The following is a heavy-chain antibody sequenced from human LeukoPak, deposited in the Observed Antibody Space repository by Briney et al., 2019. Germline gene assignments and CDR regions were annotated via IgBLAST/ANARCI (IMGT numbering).Heavy chain of an antibody. V-gene: IGHV1-8*01. CDR1: GYTFSSYD. D-gene: IGHD3-10*01. CDR3: ARAAREYYFGSGRPNWFDP. Sequence: ASVKVSCKASGYTFSSYDINWVRQATGQGFEWMGWMSPNSGNTGYAQKFQGRVTMTRDTSIRTAYMELSNLRSEDTAVYYCARAAREYYFGSGRPNWFDPWGQGTLVTVSS. CDR2: MSPNSGNT. J-gene: IGHJ5*02.